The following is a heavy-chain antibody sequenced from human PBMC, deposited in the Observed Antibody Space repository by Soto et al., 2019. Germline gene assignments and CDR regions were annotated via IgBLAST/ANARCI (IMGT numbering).Heavy chain of an antibody. D-gene: IGHD2-15*01. V-gene: IGHV3-7*01. CDR2: IKQDGSEK. CDR1: GFTFSSYW. J-gene: IGHJ6*03. CDR3: ARTPGDCNGVNWYCCYYYMDV. Sequence: GGSLRLSCAASGFTFSSYWVTWVRQAPGKGLEWVANIKQDGSEKYYLDSVKGRFTISRDNAKNSLYLQMNSLRAEDTAVYYCARTPGDCNGVNWYCCYYYMDVWGKGTTVTVSS.